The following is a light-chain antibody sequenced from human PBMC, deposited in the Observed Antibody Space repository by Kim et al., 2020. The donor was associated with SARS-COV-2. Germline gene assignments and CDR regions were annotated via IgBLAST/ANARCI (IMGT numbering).Light chain of an antibody. CDR2: NNF. V-gene: IGLV1-44*01. Sequence: GQTVTIPFSGGISTVGRNTVNWFQQFPGTAPKLLTYNNFQRASGVPARFSASKSGTSASLAISGLQSDDEADYHCAAWDDSLTGYVFGSGTKVTVL. CDR3: AAWDDSLTGYV. CDR1: ISTVGRNT. J-gene: IGLJ1*01.